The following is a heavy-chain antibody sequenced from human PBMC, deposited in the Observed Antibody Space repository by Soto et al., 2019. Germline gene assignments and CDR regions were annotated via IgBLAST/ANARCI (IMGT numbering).Heavy chain of an antibody. CDR1: GGSISSAGYY. CDR2: IYYSGST. J-gene: IGHJ3*02. Sequence: SETLSLTCSVSGGSISSAGYYWSWICQHPGKGLEWIGYIYYSGSTYYNPSLKSRVTVSLDTSKNQFSLNLSSVTAADTALYYCARNYGGSDVFDIWGQGTMVTVSS. V-gene: IGHV4-31*03. D-gene: IGHD3-10*01. CDR3: ARNYGGSDVFDI.